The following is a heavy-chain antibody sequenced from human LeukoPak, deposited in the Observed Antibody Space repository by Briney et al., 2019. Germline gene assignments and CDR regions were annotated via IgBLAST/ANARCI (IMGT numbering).Heavy chain of an antibody. CDR1: GDSVSSNSVT. CDR3: ARGPSYFQH. CDR2: TYYRSTWYN. J-gene: IGHJ1*01. V-gene: IGHV6-1*01. Sequence: SQTLSLTCAISGDSVSSNSVTWNWIRQSPSRGLEWLGRTYYRSTWYNDYAVSVRGRITVNPDTSKNQFSLHLNSVTPEDTAVYYCARGPSYFQHWSQGTLVTVSS.